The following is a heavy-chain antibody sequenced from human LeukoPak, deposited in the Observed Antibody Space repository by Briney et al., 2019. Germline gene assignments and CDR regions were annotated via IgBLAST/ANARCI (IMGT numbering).Heavy chain of an antibody. CDR1: GGSISSYY. Sequence: SETLSLTCTVSGGSISSYYWSWIQQPPGKGLEWIGYIYYTGSTHYNPSLKSRVSISVDTSKNQFSLKLTSVTAADTAVYYCARRGAGSPFDYWGQGTLVTVSS. D-gene: IGHD6-19*01. J-gene: IGHJ4*02. V-gene: IGHV4-59*08. CDR2: IYYTGST. CDR3: ARRGAGSPFDY.